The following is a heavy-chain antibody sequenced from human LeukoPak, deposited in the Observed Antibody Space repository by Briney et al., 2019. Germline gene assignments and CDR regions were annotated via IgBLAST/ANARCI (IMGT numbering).Heavy chain of an antibody. CDR2: INPIDGNT. V-gene: IGHV1-46*02. CDR3: AREPTSGSCYFDY. D-gene: IGHD1-26*01. CDR1: GGIFNSYA. J-gene: IGHJ4*02. Sequence: ASVKVSCKASGGIFNSYAISWVRQAPGQGLEWMGMINPIDGNTNRPQKFRGRLTVTRDTSTSTVYMELSSLTSEDTAVYFCAREPTSGSCYFDYWGQGTLVTVSS.